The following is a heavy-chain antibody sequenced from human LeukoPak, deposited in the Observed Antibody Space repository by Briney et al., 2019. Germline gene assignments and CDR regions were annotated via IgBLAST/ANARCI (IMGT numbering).Heavy chain of an antibody. D-gene: IGHD3-3*01. V-gene: IGHV4-59*01. CDR2: IYYSGST. Sequence: SEPLSLTCTVSGGSISSYYWSWIRKPPGKGLEWIGYIYYSGSTNYNPSFKSRVTISVDTSKNQFSLKLSSVTAADTAVYYCASTPCGFWSGYYLRWELDYWGQGTLVTVSS. CDR1: GGSISSYY. CDR3: ASTPCGFWSGYYLRWELDY. J-gene: IGHJ4*02.